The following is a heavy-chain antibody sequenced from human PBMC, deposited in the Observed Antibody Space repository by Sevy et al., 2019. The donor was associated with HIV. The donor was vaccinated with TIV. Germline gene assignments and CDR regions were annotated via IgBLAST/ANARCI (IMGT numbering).Heavy chain of an antibody. V-gene: IGHV3-33*01. CDR2: IWYDGSNK. CDR1: GFTFSSYG. Sequence: GGSLRLSCAASGFTFSSYGMHWVRQAPGKGLEWVAVIWYDGSNKYYADSVKGRFTISRDNSKNTLYLRMNSLRAEDTAVYYCARDGPGIAAAGHYYYYYGMDVWGQGTTVTVSS. J-gene: IGHJ6*02. D-gene: IGHD6-13*01. CDR3: ARDGPGIAAAGHYYYYYGMDV.